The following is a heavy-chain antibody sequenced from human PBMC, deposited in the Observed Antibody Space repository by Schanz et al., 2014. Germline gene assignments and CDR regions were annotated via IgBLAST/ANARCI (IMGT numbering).Heavy chain of an antibody. Sequence: QVQLIQSGAEVKKPGASVKVSCKSSGATFNSYAFGWVRQAPGQGLEWMGWISPYNGNTNYAQKVQGRVTMTTDTSTGTAYMELRSLRSDDTAVYYCARDRRRYCSTASCLHDNWFDPWGQGTLVIVSS. CDR2: ISPYNGNT. CDR3: ARDRRRYCSTASCLHDNWFDP. CDR1: GATFNSYA. V-gene: IGHV1-18*01. J-gene: IGHJ5*02. D-gene: IGHD2-2*01.